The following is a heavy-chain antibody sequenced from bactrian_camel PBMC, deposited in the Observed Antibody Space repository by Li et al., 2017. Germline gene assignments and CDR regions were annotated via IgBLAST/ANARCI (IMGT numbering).Heavy chain of an antibody. CDR1: GFTFDDYG. CDR3: ASRGSWSDALGRWVFSYSY. Sequence: DVQLVESGGGLVQPGGSLRLSCAASGFTFDDYGLGWIRQAPGKGLEWVSTINWSGDTPRYAATVKGRFTISRDNAKNTVYLQMNSLKPEDTAVYYCASRGSWSDALGRWVFSYSYWGQGTQVTVS. CDR2: INWSGDTP. D-gene: IGHD6*01. V-gene: IGHV3-1*01. J-gene: IGHJ4*01.